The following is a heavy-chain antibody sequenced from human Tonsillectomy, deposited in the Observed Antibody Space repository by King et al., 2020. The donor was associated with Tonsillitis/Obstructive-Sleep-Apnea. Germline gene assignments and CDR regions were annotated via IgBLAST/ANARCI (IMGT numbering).Heavy chain of an antibody. J-gene: IGHJ4*02. V-gene: IGHV3-30*18. CDR2: ISNDGTKI. D-gene: IGHD5-24*01. CDR3: AKDSPSWLHLIDY. CDR1: GLTFSAFG. Sequence: VQLVESGGGVVQPGRSLRLSCAASGLTFSAFGMHWVRQAPGKGLEWVAVISNDGTKIYYADSVKGRFTISRDTLFLQMNSLRGEDTAVYYCAKDSPSWLHLIDYWGQGTLVTVSS.